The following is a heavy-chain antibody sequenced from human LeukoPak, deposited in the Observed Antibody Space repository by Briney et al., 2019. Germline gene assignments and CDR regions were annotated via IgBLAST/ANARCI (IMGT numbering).Heavy chain of an antibody. CDR2: INHSGST. CDR3: ARHGIAVAGFDY. CDR1: GGSFSGYY. Sequence: SETLSLTCAVYGGSFSGYYWSWIRQPPGKGLEWIGEINHSGSTNYNPSLKSRVTISVDTSKNQFSLKLSSVTAADTAVYYCARHGIAVAGFDYWGQGTLVTVSS. V-gene: IGHV4-34*01. J-gene: IGHJ4*02. D-gene: IGHD6-19*01.